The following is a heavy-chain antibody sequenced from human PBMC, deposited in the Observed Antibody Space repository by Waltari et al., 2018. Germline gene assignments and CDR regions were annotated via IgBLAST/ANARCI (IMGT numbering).Heavy chain of an antibody. CDR1: GYTFTSYD. CDR3: AREYYYDSSGYYSNWFDP. J-gene: IGHJ5*02. Sequence: QVQLVQSGAEVKKPGASVKVSCKASGYTFTSYDINWVRQATGQGLEWMGWMNPNSGKPGYAQKFQGRVTMTRNTSKSTAYMELSSLRSEDTAVYYCAREYYYDSSGYYSNWFDPWGQGTLVTVSS. V-gene: IGHV1-8*01. D-gene: IGHD3-22*01. CDR2: MNPNSGKP.